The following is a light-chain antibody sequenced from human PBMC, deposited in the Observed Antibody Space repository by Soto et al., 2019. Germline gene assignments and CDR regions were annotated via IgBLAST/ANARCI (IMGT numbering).Light chain of an antibody. Sequence: DIQLTQSPSFLSASVGDRVTITCRASQDIANYLAWYQQKPGKAPKFLIYATSTFQSGLPSRFSGSGSGTDFTLTISSLQPEDFATYYCQQSYSTPLTFGGGTKVDIK. J-gene: IGKJ4*01. CDR1: QDIANY. CDR2: ATS. V-gene: IGKV1-39*01. CDR3: QQSYSTPLT.